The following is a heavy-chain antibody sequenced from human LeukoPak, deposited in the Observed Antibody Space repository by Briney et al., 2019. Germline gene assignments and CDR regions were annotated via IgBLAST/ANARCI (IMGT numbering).Heavy chain of an antibody. CDR2: IRYDVSDK. J-gene: IGHJ3*02. V-gene: IGHV3-30*02. CDR1: GFIFSSYG. D-gene: IGHD5-12*01. CDR3: ARVQYSAYEDAFDI. Sequence: PGGSLRLSCAASGFIFSSYGMHWVRQAPGKGLEWVAFIRYDVSDKFYADSVKGRFTISRDNAKNSLYMQMNSLRAEDTAVYYCARVQYSAYEDAFDIWGQGTMVTVSS.